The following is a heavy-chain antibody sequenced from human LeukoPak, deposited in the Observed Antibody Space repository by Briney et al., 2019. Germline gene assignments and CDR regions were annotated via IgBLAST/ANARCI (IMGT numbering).Heavy chain of an antibody. D-gene: IGHD3-10*01. J-gene: IGHJ6*02. V-gene: IGHV1-8*01. CDR2: MNPNSGNT. Sequence: ASVTVSCKASGYTFTSYDINWVRQATGQGLEWMGWMNPNSGNTGYAQKFQGRVTMTRNTSISTAYMELSSLRSEDTTVYYCARKATYITMVRGVLGVWGQGTTVTVSS. CDR3: ARKATYITMVRGVLGV. CDR1: GYTFTSYD.